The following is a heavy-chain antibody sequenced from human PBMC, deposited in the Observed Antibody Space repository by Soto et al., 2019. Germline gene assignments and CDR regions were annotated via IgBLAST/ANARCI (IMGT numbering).Heavy chain of an antibody. CDR2: IYYSGST. CDR1: GGSISSSGYY. D-gene: IGHD3-10*01. V-gene: IGHV4-39*01. Sequence: SETLSLTCTVSGGSISSSGYYWGWIRQPPGKGLEWIGSIYYSGSTYYNPSLKSRVTISVDTSKNQFSLKLSSVTAADTAVYYCVRHPYGSGSYYYYGMDVWGQGTTVTVSS. CDR3: VRHPYGSGSYYYYGMDV. J-gene: IGHJ6*02.